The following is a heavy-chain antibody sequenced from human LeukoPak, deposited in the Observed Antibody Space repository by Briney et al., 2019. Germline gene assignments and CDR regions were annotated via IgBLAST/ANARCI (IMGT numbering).Heavy chain of an antibody. V-gene: IGHV4-4*07. CDR1: GGSISSYY. D-gene: IGHD1-26*01. CDR3: ASSSLVGAGYYFDY. Sequence: SETLSLTCTVSGGSISSYYWSWIRQPAGKGLEWIGRIYTSGSTNYYPSLKSRVTMSVDTSKNQFSLKLSSVTAADTAVYYCASSSLVGAGYYFDYWGQGTLVTVSS. J-gene: IGHJ4*02. CDR2: IYTSGST.